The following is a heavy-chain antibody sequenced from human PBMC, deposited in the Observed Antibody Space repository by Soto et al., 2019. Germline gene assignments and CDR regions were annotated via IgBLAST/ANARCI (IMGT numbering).Heavy chain of an antibody. V-gene: IGHV4-59*01. CDR1: GGPLSSYY. J-gene: IGHJ4*02. CDR3: ARSPYDLWTADTISYFDL. Sequence: QLEESGPGLVKPSETLSLTCTVSGGPLSSYYWSWIRQSPGKGLEWIAFISKSGNIDYTPSLRGRVTISLDTSNNLFSLQVTSVTAPDSAMYFCARSPYDLWTADTISYFDLWGQGVLVTVSS. D-gene: IGHD3-9*01. CDR2: ISKSGNI.